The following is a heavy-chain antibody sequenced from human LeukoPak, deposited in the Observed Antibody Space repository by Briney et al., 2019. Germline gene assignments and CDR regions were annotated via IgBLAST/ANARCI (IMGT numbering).Heavy chain of an antibody. Sequence: GGSLRLSCAASGFTFSSYTMSWVRQAPGKGLEWVSIISGSGGATYYADSVKGRFTISRDNSKNTLYLQMNSLRAEDTAVYYCAKYGSGKYIECWGQGSPVTVSS. V-gene: IGHV3-23*01. CDR1: GFTFSSYT. CDR3: AKYGSGKYIEC. CDR2: ISGSGGAT. D-gene: IGHD3-10*01. J-gene: IGHJ4*02.